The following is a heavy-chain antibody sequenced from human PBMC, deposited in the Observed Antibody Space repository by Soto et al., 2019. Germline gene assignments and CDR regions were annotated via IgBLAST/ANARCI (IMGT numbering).Heavy chain of an antibody. J-gene: IGHJ4*02. Sequence: QVQLVQSGAEVKKPGASVKVSCKASGYTFTSYYMHWVRQAPGQGLEWMGIINPSGGSTSYAQKFQGRVTMTRDTSTSTVYMELSSLRSEDTAVYYCAINGGIGIAVAGGFDYWGQGTLVTVSS. CDR2: INPSGGST. D-gene: IGHD6-19*01. V-gene: IGHV1-46*01. CDR3: AINGGIGIAVAGGFDY. CDR1: GYTFTSYY.